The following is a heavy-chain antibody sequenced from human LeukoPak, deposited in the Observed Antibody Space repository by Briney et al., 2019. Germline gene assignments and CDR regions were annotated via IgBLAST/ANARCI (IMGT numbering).Heavy chain of an antibody. CDR3: ARHADCSGGSCHLNY. CDR2: IYYSGTT. Sequence: SATLSLTCTVSGGSISSYYSSWIRQPPGKGLEWIGYIYYSGTTNYNPSLKSRVTISVDTSNNQFSLKLSSVTAADTAVYYCARHADCSGGSCHLNYWGQATLVTVSS. D-gene: IGHD2-15*01. V-gene: IGHV4-59*08. J-gene: IGHJ4*02. CDR1: GGSISSYY.